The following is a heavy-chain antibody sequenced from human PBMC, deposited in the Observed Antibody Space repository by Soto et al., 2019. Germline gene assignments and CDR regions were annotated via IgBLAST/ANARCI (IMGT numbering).Heavy chain of an antibody. CDR3: ARRRGASSSWFSYYYGMDV. CDR2: INHSGST. J-gene: IGHJ6*02. Sequence: QVQLQQWGAGLLKPSETLSLTCAVYGGSFSGYYWSWIRQPPGKGLEWIGEINHSGSTNYNPSLTSRVTISADTSKNPFSPKLSSVTAADTAVYYCARRRGASSSWFSYYYGMDVWGQGTTVTVSS. V-gene: IGHV4-34*01. CDR1: GGSFSGYY. D-gene: IGHD6-13*01.